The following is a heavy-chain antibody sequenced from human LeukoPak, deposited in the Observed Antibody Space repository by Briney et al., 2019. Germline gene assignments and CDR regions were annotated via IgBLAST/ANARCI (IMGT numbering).Heavy chain of an antibody. CDR1: GGSISSGSYY. Sequence: SETLSLTCTVSGGSISSGSYYWSWIRQPAGKGLEWIGRIYTSGSTNYNPSLKSRVTISVDTSKNQFSLKLSSVTAADTAVYYCASGKAYCRSTSCYLDAFDIWGQGTMVTVSS. CDR3: ASGKAYCRSTSCYLDAFDI. J-gene: IGHJ3*02. CDR2: IYTSGST. D-gene: IGHD2-2*01. V-gene: IGHV4-61*02.